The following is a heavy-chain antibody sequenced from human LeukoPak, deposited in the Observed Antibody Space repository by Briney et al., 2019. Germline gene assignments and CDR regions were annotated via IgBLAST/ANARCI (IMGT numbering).Heavy chain of an antibody. V-gene: IGHV4-59*01. Sequence: SETLSLTCTVSGGSISSYYWSWVRQPPGKGLEWIGYIQNSVTSYTDNPSLQSRVTISVDTSKNQFSMQVTSVTAADTAVYYCVRSPQLDPWGPGILVTVSS. J-gene: IGHJ5*02. CDR3: VRSPQLDP. CDR1: GGSISSYY. CDR2: IQNSVTSY.